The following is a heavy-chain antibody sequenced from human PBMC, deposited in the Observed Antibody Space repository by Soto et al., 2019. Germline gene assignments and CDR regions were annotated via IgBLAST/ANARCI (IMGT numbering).Heavy chain of an antibody. CDR1: GGSFSGYI. J-gene: IGHJ5*02. CDR3: ERALITGSQSRGGWYSFDP. CDR2: INHSGSA. Sequence: SETLSLTCDVYGGSFSGYIWTWIRQTPGKGLQWIGQINHSGSANYNPSLKSRVTISVHTSNSQFSLELSSVTAADTAVYYCERALITGSQSRGGWYSFDPGGQGTQVPVPP. D-gene: IGHD6-19*01. V-gene: IGHV4-34*01.